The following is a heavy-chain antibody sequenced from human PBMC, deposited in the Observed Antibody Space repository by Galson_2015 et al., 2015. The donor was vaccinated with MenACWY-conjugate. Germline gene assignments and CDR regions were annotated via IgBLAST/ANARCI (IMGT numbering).Heavy chain of an antibody. CDR1: GYIFTYYA. Sequence: SVKASCKASGYIFTYYAMHWVRQAPGQGLEWMGWINVGNGNTKYSEAVEGRITITRDTSASIIYMDLSSLRFEDTAVYYCATWTIGGFGSPRYSDSGMDVWGQGTTVIVSS. CDR3: ATWTIGGFGSPRYSDSGMDV. D-gene: IGHD2-8*01. J-gene: IGHJ6*02. V-gene: IGHV1-3*03. CDR2: INVGNGNT.